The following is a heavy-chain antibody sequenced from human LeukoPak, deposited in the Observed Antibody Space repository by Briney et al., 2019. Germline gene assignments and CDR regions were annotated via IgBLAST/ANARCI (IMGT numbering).Heavy chain of an antibody. CDR1: GYTFTSYG. CDR2: ISAYNGNT. V-gene: IGHV1-18*01. D-gene: IGHD6-13*01. CDR3: ARVGLSSSWAFYFDY. Sequence: GASVKVSCKASGYTFTSYGISWVRQAPGQGLEWMGWISAYNGNTNYAQKLQGRVTMTTDTSTSTAYMELRSLRSDDTAVYYCARVGLSSSWAFYFDYWGQGTLVTVSS. J-gene: IGHJ4*02.